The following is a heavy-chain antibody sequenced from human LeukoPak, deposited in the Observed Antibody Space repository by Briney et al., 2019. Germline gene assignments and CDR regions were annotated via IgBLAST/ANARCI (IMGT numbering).Heavy chain of an antibody. J-gene: IGHJ4*02. CDR3: AREFDYDSSGYLFY. CDR1: GGTFSSYA. D-gene: IGHD3-22*01. V-gene: IGHV1-69*04. Sequence: ASVKVSCKASGGTFSSYAISWVRQAPGQGLEWMGRIIPILGIANYAQKFQGRVTITADKSTSTAYMELSSLRSEDTAVYYCAREFDYDSSGYLFYWGQGTLVTVSS. CDR2: IIPILGIA.